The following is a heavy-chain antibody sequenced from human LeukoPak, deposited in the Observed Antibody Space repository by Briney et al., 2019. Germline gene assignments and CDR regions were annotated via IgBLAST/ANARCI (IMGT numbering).Heavy chain of an antibody. CDR2: IYYSGST. Sequence: SETLSLTCTVSGGSISSGGYYWSWIRQHPGKGLEWIGYIYYSGSTYYNPSLKSRVTISVDTSKNQFSLKLSSVTAADTAAYYCARDGKYYYDSSGYYWFDPWGQGTLVTVSS. J-gene: IGHJ5*02. V-gene: IGHV4-31*03. D-gene: IGHD3-22*01. CDR1: GGSISSGGYY. CDR3: ARDGKYYYDSSGYYWFDP.